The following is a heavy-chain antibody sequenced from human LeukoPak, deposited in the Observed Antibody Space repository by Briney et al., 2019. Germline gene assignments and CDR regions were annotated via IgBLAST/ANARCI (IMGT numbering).Heavy chain of an antibody. J-gene: IGHJ3*02. D-gene: IGHD3-22*01. CDR3: ARAPMSYDSSGFGGAFDI. Sequence: GGSLRLSCAASEFTFSSYGMHWVRQAPGKGLEWVAVISYDGTNKYYADSVKGRFTISRDNSKNTMYLQMNSLRAEDTAMYYCARAPMSYDSSGFGGAFDIWGQGTMVTVSS. V-gene: IGHV3-30*03. CDR2: ISYDGTNK. CDR1: EFTFSSYG.